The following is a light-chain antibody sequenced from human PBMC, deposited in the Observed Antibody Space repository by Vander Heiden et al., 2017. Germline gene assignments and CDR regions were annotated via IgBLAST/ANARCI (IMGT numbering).Light chain of an antibody. J-gene: IGKJ3*01. CDR2: DAS. CDR1: QSVSSK. V-gene: IGKV3-15*01. Sequence: EIVMTQSPATLSVSPGERATLSCRASQSVSSKLAWYQQKPGQAPRLLIYDASTRATGIPARFSGSGSGTEFTLTISSLQSEDLAIYFCQQYKNWPPITFGSGTKVDIK. CDR3: QQYKNWPPIT.